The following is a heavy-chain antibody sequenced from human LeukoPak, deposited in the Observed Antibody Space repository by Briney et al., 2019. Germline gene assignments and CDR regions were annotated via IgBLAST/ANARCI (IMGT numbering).Heavy chain of an antibody. V-gene: IGHV4-59*01. CDR1: GVSFSNYY. J-gene: IGHJ4*02. CDR2: IYYRGST. Sequence: PSETLSLTCTVSGVSFSNYYWSWIRQPPGKGLEWIGYIYYRGSTNYNSSLKRRVTISVDTSKNQFSLKLTSVTAADTAVYYCARVKGFGELFFDSWGQGTLVTVSS. CDR3: ARVKGFGELFFDS. D-gene: IGHD3-10*01.